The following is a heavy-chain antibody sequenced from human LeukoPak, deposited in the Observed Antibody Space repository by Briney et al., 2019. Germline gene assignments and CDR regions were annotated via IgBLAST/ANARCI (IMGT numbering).Heavy chain of an antibody. D-gene: IGHD5-12*01. Sequence: SQTLSLTCAISGDSVSSNSAAWNWIRQSPSRGLEWLGRTYYWSKWYNDYAVSVKSRITINPDTSKNQFSLQLNSVTPEDTAVYYCARDQGYSGYAAFDYWGQGTLVTVSS. CDR2: TYYWSKWYN. J-gene: IGHJ4*02. CDR3: ARDQGYSGYAAFDY. V-gene: IGHV6-1*01. CDR1: GDSVSSNSAA.